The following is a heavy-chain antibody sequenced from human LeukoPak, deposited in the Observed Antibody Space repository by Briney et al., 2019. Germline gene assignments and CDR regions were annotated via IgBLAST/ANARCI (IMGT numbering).Heavy chain of an antibody. CDR3: ARLSIAAPLDY. Sequence: GASVKVSCKASGYTFTSYGISWVRQAPGQGLEWMGWISAYNGDTNYAQKLPGRVTMTTDTSTSTAYMELRSLRSDDTAVYYCARLSIAAPLDYWGQGTLVTVSS. V-gene: IGHV1-18*01. D-gene: IGHD6-6*01. J-gene: IGHJ4*02. CDR2: ISAYNGDT. CDR1: GYTFTSYG.